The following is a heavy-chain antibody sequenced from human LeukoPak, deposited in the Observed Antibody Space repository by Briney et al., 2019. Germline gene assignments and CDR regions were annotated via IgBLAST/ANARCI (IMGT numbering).Heavy chain of an antibody. Sequence: AETEGLTCTVSGGSISSYYWSWIRQPPGKGLEWIGYIYYSGCTVYNPSLKSRVTISVDTSKQHFSLKLSSVTATDTAVFYCARWYTNSFDYWGQGTMVTVSS. CDR3: ARWYTNSFDY. V-gene: IGHV4-59*04. J-gene: IGHJ4*02. CDR1: GGSISSYY. CDR2: IYYSGCT. D-gene: IGHD6-6*01.